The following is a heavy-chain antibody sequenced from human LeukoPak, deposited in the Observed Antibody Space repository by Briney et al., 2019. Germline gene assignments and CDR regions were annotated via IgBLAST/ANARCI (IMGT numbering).Heavy chain of an antibody. J-gene: IGHJ4*02. V-gene: IGHV4-30-2*01. CDR3: ARDSERVALDY. Sequence: SETLSLTCTVSGGTISSGGYYWSWIRQPPGKGLEWIGYIYHSGSTYYNPSLKSRVTISVDRSKNQFSLKLSSVTAADTAVYYCARDSERVALDYWGQGTLVTVSS. CDR1: GGTISSGGYY. CDR2: IYHSGST. D-gene: IGHD1-1*01.